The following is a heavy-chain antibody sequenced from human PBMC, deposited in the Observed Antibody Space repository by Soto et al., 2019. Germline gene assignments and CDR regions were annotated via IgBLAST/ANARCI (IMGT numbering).Heavy chain of an antibody. CDR1: GGSIRSGGHY. V-gene: IGHV4-31*03. CDR3: ATAEYCTNGICPWFDP. J-gene: IGHJ5*02. CDR2: IYSSGST. Sequence: SETLSLTCTVSGGSIRSGGHYWSWIRQHPGKGLEWIGYIYSSGSTYYNPSLKSRITISVDTSKNQISLKLSSVTAADTAVYYCATAEYCTNGICPWFDPWGQGTLVTVSS. D-gene: IGHD2-8*01.